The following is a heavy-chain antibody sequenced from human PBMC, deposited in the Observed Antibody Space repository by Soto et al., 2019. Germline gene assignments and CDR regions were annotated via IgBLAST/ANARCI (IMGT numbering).Heavy chain of an antibody. J-gene: IGHJ6*02. D-gene: IGHD2-8*01. Sequence: QLQLVESGAEVKKPGSSVKVSCKASGGTFSSYAISWLRQAPGQGLEWMGGTIPIFGTANYAQKFQGRVTITADKSTSTAYMELSSLRSEDTAVYYCARSEYCTNGVCYTEVDYYYGMDVWGQGTTVTVSS. V-gene: IGHV1-69*06. CDR1: GGTFSSYA. CDR3: ARSEYCTNGVCYTEVDYYYGMDV. CDR2: TIPIFGTA.